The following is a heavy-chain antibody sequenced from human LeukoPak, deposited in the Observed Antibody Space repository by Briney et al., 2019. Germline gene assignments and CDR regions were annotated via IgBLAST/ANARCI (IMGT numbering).Heavy chain of an antibody. CDR2: ICYEGRNK. D-gene: IGHD6-13*01. CDR1: GFTFSIFG. V-gene: IGHV3-33*01. Sequence: GESLRLSWAASGFTFSIFGMRWVRQAPGKGLEWVAVICYEGRNKHYADSVKGRFTISRHNARNTLFLQMNSLSAEDTAVYYCARDPYSSSSGSGDYWGQGTLVTVSS. J-gene: IGHJ4*02. CDR3: ARDPYSSSSGSGDY.